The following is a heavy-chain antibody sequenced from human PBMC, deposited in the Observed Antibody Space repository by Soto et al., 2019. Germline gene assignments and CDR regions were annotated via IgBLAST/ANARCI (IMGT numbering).Heavy chain of an antibody. CDR1: VDYSKSGSYS. V-gene: IGHV4-61*01. CDR2: VYHTGRT. J-gene: IGHJ4*02. D-gene: IGHD3-3*01. Sequence: PWATLSLTCTVSVDYSKSGSYSWSWIRQPPGKGLEWIGYVYHTGRTSYNPSLKSRVSISMDTSKNQFSLNLDSVTAADTAVYFCARDFAYFDSWGQGNLVTVSS. CDR3: ARDFAYFDS.